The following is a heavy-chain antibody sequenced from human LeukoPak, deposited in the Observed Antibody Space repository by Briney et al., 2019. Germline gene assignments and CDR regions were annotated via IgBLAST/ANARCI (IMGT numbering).Heavy chain of an antibody. J-gene: IGHJ4*02. CDR3: AKEGSTTFREDFHC. CDR2: ASSDGDTT. Sequence: PGGSLRLSCAASGFTFSRYGMHWVRQAPGKGLEWVAVASSDGDTTYYADSVKGRFTISKDNSRNTLYLQVNSLRAEDTAVYYCAKEGSTTFREDFHCWGQGTLVTVSS. V-gene: IGHV3-30*18. D-gene: IGHD3-16*01. CDR1: GFTFSRYG.